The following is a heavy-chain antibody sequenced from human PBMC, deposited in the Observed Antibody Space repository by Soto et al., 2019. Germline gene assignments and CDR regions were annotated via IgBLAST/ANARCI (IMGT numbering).Heavy chain of an antibody. CDR1: GGTFSSYA. Sequence: SVKVSCKASGGTFSSYAISWVRQAPGQGLEWMGGIIPIFGTANYAQKFQGRVTITADESTSTAYMELSSLRSEDTAVYYCARGVWFGELSEEYYGMDVWGQGTTVTVSS. D-gene: IGHD3-10*01. CDR3: ARGVWFGELSEEYYGMDV. V-gene: IGHV1-69*13. CDR2: IIPIFGTA. J-gene: IGHJ6*02.